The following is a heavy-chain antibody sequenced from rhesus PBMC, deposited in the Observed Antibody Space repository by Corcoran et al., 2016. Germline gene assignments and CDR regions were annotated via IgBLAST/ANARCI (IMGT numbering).Heavy chain of an antibody. V-gene: IGHV4-173*01. CDR2: ISSSGGST. CDR3: ARGEHIVVVGLFDY. Sequence: QLQLQESGPGLVKPSETLSLTRAVSGGSLSSNYWSWIRQPPGKGRGWIGRISSSGGSTDYNPSRKRRVTMSTDTSKNQFSLKLSSVTAADTAVYYCARGEHIVVVGLFDYWGQGVLVTVSS. CDR1: GGSLSSNY. J-gene: IGHJ4*01. D-gene: IGHD3-16*01.